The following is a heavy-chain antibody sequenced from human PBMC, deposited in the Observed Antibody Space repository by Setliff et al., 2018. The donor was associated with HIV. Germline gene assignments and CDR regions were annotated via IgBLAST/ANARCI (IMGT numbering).Heavy chain of an antibody. CDR2: INPSIVST. CDR1: GYKFTSYY. D-gene: IGHD2-15*01. CDR3: AKTVVLTPYVSYYYYMDV. Sequence: ASVKVSCKASGYKFTSYYIHWVRQAPGQGLEWMGIINPSIVSTTYAEKFQGRVAMTRGTSTGTVYMELSSLKSEDTAVYYCAKTVVLTPYVSYYYYMDVWGKGTTVTVSS. V-gene: IGHV1-46*01. J-gene: IGHJ6*03.